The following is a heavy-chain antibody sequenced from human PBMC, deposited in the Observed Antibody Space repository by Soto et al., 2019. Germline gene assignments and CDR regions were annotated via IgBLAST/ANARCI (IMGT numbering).Heavy chain of an antibody. CDR3: ARVGYYDSSGYYYLGYYFDY. D-gene: IGHD3-22*01. CDR1: GYTFTSYY. J-gene: IGHJ4*02. V-gene: IGHV1-46*01. Sequence: ASVKVSCKASGYTFTSYYMHCVRHAPGQGLEWMGIINPSGGSTSYAQKFQGRVTMTRDTSTSTVYMELSSLRSEDTAVYYCARVGYYDSSGYYYLGYYFDYWGQGTLVTVSS. CDR2: INPSGGST.